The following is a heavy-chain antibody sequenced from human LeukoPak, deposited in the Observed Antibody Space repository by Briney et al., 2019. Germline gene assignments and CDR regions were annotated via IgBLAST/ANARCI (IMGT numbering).Heavy chain of an antibody. Sequence: PWGSLRLSCAASGFTFSNYAMNWVRQAPGKGLEWVSSISRSGNFIYYGDSVKGRFTISRDNAKNSLYLQMNSLRAEDTAVYYCARVETTGRTWGQGSLVSVSA. CDR2: ISRSGNFI. CDR3: ARVETTGRT. CDR1: GFTFSNYA. J-gene: IGHJ4*02. V-gene: IGHV3-21*01. D-gene: IGHD1-1*01.